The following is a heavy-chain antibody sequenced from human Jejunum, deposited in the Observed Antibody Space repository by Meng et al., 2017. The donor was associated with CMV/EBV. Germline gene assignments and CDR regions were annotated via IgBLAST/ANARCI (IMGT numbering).Heavy chain of an antibody. J-gene: IGHJ4*02. CDR2: IKDKSTGYIT. Sequence: ASGFTFSSHAMHWVRQAPGKGLEWVSSIKDKSTGYITQYAASVKGRFTISRDDSNNSLYLQMNSLKTEDAAVYFCARDSMKGGGFDYWGRGTLVTVSS. V-gene: IGHV3-72*01. D-gene: IGHD3-10*01. CDR1: GFTFSSHA. CDR3: ARDSMKGGGFDY.